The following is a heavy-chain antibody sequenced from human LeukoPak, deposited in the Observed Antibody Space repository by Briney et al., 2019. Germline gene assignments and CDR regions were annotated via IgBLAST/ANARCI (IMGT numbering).Heavy chain of an antibody. V-gene: IGHV3-23*01. CDR2: ISGSGDFT. CDR3: GARPGEVAVPYDY. D-gene: IGHD2-21*01. J-gene: IGHJ4*02. CDR1: GFTFNTHA. Sequence: PGGSLRLSCAASGFTFNTHAMTWVRQAPGKGLEWVSVISGSGDFTYYADSVKGRFTISRDSSKNTLYLQMHSLRGEDTAVFYCGARPGEVAVPYDYWGQGTLVTVSS.